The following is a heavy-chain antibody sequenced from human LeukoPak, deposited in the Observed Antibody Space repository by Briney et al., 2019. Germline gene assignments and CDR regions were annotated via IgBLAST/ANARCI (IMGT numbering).Heavy chain of an antibody. CDR3: AKVRGTYRSYWYFDH. J-gene: IGHJ2*01. Sequence: ASVRVSCKIGGYMLTEISMHWVRQAPGKGPEWMGGYDPETASIIYAQKFLGRLTLTEDTTTDTGHLELSSLTSDDTAVYYCAKVRGTYRSYWYFDHWGRGTLVSVSS. CDR2: YDPETASI. V-gene: IGHV1-24*01. CDR1: GYMLTEIS. D-gene: IGHD3-16*02.